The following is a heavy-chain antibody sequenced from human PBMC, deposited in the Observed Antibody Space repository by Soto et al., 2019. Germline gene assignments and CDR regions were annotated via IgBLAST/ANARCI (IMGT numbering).Heavy chain of an antibody. CDR2: MNPNSGNT. J-gene: IGHJ4*02. CDR3: ARTRKYYDILTGYYTRPTIDY. D-gene: IGHD3-9*01. CDR1: GYTFTSYD. V-gene: IGHV1-8*01. Sequence: ASVKVSCKASGYTFTSYDINWVRQATGQGLEWMGWMNPNSGNTGYAQKFQGRVTMTRNTFISTAYMELSSLRSEDTAVYYCARTRKYYDILTGYYTRPTIDYWGQGTLVTVSS.